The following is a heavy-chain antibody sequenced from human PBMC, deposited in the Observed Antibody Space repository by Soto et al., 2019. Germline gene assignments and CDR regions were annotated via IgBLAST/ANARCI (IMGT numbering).Heavy chain of an antibody. CDR2: IWYDGSNK. J-gene: IGHJ5*02. Sequence: QVQLVESGGGVVQPGRSLRLSCAASGFTFSSYGMHWVRQAPGKGLEWVAVIWYDGSNKYYADSVKGRFTISRDNSKNTLYLQMNSLRAEDTAVYYCARDWAGLWFDPWGQGTLVTVSS. D-gene: IGHD3-16*01. CDR1: GFTFSSYG. V-gene: IGHV3-33*01. CDR3: ARDWAGLWFDP.